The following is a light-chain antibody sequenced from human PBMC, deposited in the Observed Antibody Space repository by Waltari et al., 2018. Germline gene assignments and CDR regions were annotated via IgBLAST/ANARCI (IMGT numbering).Light chain of an antibody. CDR3: AAWDDSLNGRL. CDR2: FNN. V-gene: IGLV1-44*01. CDR1: TSTIGTNA. J-gene: IGLJ3*02. Sequence: QSVLTQPPSASGTPGQRVTISCSGTTSTIGTNAVTWYQQVPGTAPKLLIYFNNQRPSGVPDRFSASKSDTSASLAISGLLSEDEADYYCAAWDDSLNGRLFGGGTKLTVL.